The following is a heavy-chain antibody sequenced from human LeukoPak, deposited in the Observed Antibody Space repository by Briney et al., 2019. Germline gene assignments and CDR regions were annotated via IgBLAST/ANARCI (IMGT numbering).Heavy chain of an antibody. CDR1: GYTFTNYW. J-gene: IGHJ4*02. CDR2: IYPGDSDT. Sequence: GESLKISCRGSGYTFTNYWIAWVRQLPGKGLEWMGIIYPGDSDTRYSPSFQGQVTISADKSISTAYLQWSSLRASDTAMYYCARRGYNRDYFDYWGQGTLVTVSS. D-gene: IGHD5-12*01. V-gene: IGHV5-51*01. CDR3: ARRGYNRDYFDY.